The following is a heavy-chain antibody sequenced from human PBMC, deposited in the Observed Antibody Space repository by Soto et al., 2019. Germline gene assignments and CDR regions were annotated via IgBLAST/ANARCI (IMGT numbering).Heavy chain of an antibody. J-gene: IGHJ3*02. CDR1: GGSFSGYY. V-gene: IGHV4-34*01. CDR2: INHSGST. D-gene: IGHD3-22*01. CDR3: ARVLPYDSSPGAFDI. Sequence: QVQLQQWGAGLLKPSETLSLTCAVYGGSFSGYYWSWIRQPPGKGLEWIGEINHSGSTNYNPSLKSRVTIXXDXSXXQFSLKLSSVTAADTAVYYCARVLPYDSSPGAFDIWGQGTMVTVSS.